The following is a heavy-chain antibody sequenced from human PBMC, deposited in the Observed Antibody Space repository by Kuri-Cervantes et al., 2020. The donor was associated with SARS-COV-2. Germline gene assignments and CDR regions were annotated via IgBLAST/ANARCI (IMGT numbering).Heavy chain of an antibody. CDR2: ISYDGSNK. V-gene: IGHV3-30*18. Sequence: GGSLRLSCAASGFTFSNYDIHWVRQAPGKGLEWVAVISYDGSNKYYADSVKGRFTISRDNSKNTLYLQMNSLRAEDTSVYYCAKGELLWFGEQQSGGMDVWGQGTTVTVSS. CDR1: GFTFSNYD. J-gene: IGHJ6*02. CDR3: AKGELLWFGEQQSGGMDV. D-gene: IGHD3-10*01.